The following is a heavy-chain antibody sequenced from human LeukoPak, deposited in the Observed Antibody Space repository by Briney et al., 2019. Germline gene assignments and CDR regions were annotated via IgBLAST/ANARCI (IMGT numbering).Heavy chain of an antibody. CDR2: IIPILGIA. V-gene: IGHV1-69*04. D-gene: IGHD3-22*01. J-gene: IGHJ4*02. CDR3: ARDVSSSSYDSSGYNGDY. CDR1: GGTFSSYA. Sequence: GASVKVSCKASGGTFSSYAISWVRQAPGQGLEWMGRIIPILGIANYAQKFQGRVTITADKSTSTAYMELSSLRSEDTAVYYCARDVSSSSYDSSGYNGDYWGQGTLVTVSS.